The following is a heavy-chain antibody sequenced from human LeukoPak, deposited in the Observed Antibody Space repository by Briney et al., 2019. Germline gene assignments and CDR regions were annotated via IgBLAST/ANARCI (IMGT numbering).Heavy chain of an antibody. V-gene: IGHV3-30*02. CDR2: KWYGGSNK. Sequence: GGPLRLSCAPSVYTHWNYNKHCLPHAPDKALEGVALKWYGGSNKYYADFVKRRFILSRDNSKNTLYLKKNRLSAEDTVLYSWAKSYASHNSYFDPWGRGTLVAVSS. D-gene: IGHD4-17*01. CDR3: AKSYASHNSYFDP. CDR1: VYTHWNYN. J-gene: IGHJ2*01.